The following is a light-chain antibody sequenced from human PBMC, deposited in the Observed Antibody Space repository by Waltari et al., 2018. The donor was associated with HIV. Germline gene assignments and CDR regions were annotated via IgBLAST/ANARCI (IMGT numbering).Light chain of an antibody. CDR3: ASHAGSKDV. Sequence: QSALTQPPSASGSPGQSVTISCTGTSSDIGAYNYVSWFQQTPGKAPKLMIFDVSKLPSGVPDRFSGSKSGNTASLTVSGLQAEDEADYYCASHAGSKDVFGGGTKLTVL. CDR1: SSDIGAYNY. CDR2: DVS. V-gene: IGLV2-8*01. J-gene: IGLJ2*01.